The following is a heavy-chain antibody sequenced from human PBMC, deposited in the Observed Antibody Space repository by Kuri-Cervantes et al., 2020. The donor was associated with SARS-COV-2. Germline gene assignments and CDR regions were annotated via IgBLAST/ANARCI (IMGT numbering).Heavy chain of an antibody. D-gene: IGHD3-22*01. CDR3: ARVEEPRLFSYYYYGMDV. CDR2: IYHSGST. CDR1: GYSISSGYY. Sequence: SETLSLTCAVSGYSISSGYYWGWIRQPPGKGLEWIGSIYHSGSTYYNPSLKSRVTISVDTSKNQFSLKLSSVTAADTAVYYCARVEEPRLFSYYYYGMDVWGQGTTVTVSS. J-gene: IGHJ6*02. V-gene: IGHV4-38-2*01.